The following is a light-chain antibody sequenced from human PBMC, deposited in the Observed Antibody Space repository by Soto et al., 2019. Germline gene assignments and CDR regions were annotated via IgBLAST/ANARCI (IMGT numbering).Light chain of an antibody. CDR1: NSDVGTYNY. J-gene: IGLJ2*01. CDR3: SSYTSSNDHVV. CDR2: EVS. V-gene: IGLV2-14*01. Sequence: QSVLTQPASVSGSPGQSITISCSGTNSDVGTYNYVSWYQHHPGKAPRVIIYEVSNRPSGVSNRFSGSKSGNTASLTISGLQAEDEADYYCSSYTSSNDHVVFGGGTKVTVL.